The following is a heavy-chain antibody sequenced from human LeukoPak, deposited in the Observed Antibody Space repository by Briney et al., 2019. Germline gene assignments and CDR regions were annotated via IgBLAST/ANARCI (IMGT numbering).Heavy chain of an antibody. CDR2: IYSGGST. V-gene: IGHV3-53*01. Sequence: GGSLRLSCAASGFTVSSNYMSWVRQAPGKGLEWVSVIYSGGSTYYADSVKGRFTISRDNSKNTLYLQMNSLRAEDTAVYYCAKVLRLGALDYWGQGTLVTVSS. CDR1: GFTVSSNY. D-gene: IGHD3-16*01. CDR3: AKVLRLGALDY. J-gene: IGHJ4*02.